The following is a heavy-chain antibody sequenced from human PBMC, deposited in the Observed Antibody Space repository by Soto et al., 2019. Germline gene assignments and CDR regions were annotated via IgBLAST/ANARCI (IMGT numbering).Heavy chain of an antibody. Sequence: QVQLVQSGAEVKKPGASVKVSCKASGYTFTGYQMHWVRQAPGQGLEWMGWFNPNSGGTNYAQKFQGRVTMTGVTSISTAYMELNRLTSDDTAVYYCARGRTIVSPGNWGQGTLVSVSS. CDR3: ARGRTIVSPGN. CDR2: FNPNSGGT. D-gene: IGHD2-21*01. J-gene: IGHJ4*02. CDR1: GYTFTGYQ. V-gene: IGHV1-2*02.